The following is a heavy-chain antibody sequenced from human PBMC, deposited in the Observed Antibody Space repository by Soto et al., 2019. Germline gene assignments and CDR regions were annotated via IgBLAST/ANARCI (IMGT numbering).Heavy chain of an antibody. CDR3: ARDRQPDGIWTFDY. J-gene: IGHJ4*02. CDR1: GFTVSTYT. Sequence: PGGSLRLSCSASGFTVSTYTMGWVRLAPGKGLEWVSTIFSGGVGTQYADSVTGRFSISRDDSRNRVYLQMNSLGVDDTAVYYCARDRQPDGIWTFDYCGRGILVTVSS. CDR2: IFSGGVGT. V-gene: IGHV3-23*01. D-gene: IGHD2-15*01.